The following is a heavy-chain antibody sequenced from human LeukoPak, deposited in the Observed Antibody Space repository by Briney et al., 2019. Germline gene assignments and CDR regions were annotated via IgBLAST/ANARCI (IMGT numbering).Heavy chain of an antibody. V-gene: IGHV6-1*01. CDR1: GDSVSSNSAA. CDR2: TYYRSKWYN. D-gene: IGHD6-19*01. Sequence: SQTLSLTCAISGDSVSSNSAAWNWIRQSPSRGLEWLGRTYYRSKWYNDYAVSVKSRITINPDTSKNEFSLQLNSVTPEDTAVYYCARDPSSGWPIVDAFDIWGQGTMVTVSS. CDR3: ARDPSSGWPIVDAFDI. J-gene: IGHJ3*02.